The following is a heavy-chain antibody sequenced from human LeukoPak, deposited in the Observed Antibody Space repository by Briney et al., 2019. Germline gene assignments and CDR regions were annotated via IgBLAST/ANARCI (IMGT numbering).Heavy chain of an antibody. V-gene: IGHV3-30-3*01. J-gene: IGHJ5*02. CDR1: GFTFSSYA. CDR2: ISYDGSNK. CDR3: ARDHWFDP. Sequence: PGGSLRLSCAASGFTFSSYAMHWVRQAPGKGLEWVAVISYDGSNKYYADSVKGRFTISRDNAKNSLYLQMNSLRDEDMAVYYCARDHWFDPWGQGTLVTVSS.